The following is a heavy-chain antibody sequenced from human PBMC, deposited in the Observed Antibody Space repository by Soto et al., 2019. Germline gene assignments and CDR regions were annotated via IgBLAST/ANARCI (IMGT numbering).Heavy chain of an antibody. J-gene: IGHJ4*01. V-gene: IGHV1-2*02. CDR2: INPRSGDT. Sequence: ASVKVSCKASGYTFIDYFIHWVRQAPGQGLEWMGWINPRSGDTTYAQKFQGRVTMTRDTSISTAYMDLITLRPDDTAIYYCVRGLKRRDLYYLGQGTPGTGSS. CDR1: GYTFIDYF. CDR3: VRGLKRRDLYY.